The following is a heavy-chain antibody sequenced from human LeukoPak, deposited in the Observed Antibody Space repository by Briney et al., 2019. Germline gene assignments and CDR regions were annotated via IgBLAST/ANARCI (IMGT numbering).Heavy chain of an antibody. D-gene: IGHD2-15*01. J-gene: IGHJ5*02. CDR2: ISSSRSYI. V-gene: IGHV3-21*01. CDR3: ARDSGCSGGSCYGGDLNWFDP. CDR1: GYTFSSYS. Sequence: VGSLRLSCAASGYTFSSYSMNWGRQAPGKGLEWVSSISSSRSYIYYADSVKGRFTISRDNAKNSLYLQMNSMRAEETAVYYCARDSGCSGGSCYGGDLNWFDPWGQGTLVTVSS.